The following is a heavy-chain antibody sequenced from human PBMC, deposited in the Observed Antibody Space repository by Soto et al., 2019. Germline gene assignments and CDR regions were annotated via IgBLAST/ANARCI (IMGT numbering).Heavy chain of an antibody. CDR3: ARGPSLLGYCSSTSCPTTCFDY. Sequence: SETLSLTCAVYGGSFSGYYWSWIRQPPGKGLEWIGEINHSGSTNYNPSLKSRVTISVDTSKNQFSLKLSSVTAADTAVYYCARGPSLLGYCSSTSCPTTCFDYWGQGTLVTVSS. CDR2: INHSGST. J-gene: IGHJ4*02. V-gene: IGHV4-34*01. D-gene: IGHD2-2*01. CDR1: GGSFSGYY.